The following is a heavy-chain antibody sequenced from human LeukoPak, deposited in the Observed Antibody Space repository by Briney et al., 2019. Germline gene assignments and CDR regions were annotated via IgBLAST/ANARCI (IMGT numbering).Heavy chain of an antibody. V-gene: IGHV4-34*01. Sequence: SETLSLTCAVYGGSFSGYYWSWIRQPPGKGLEWIGEINHSGSTNYNPSHKSRVTISVDTSKNQFSLKLSSVTAADTAVYYCARGRYSSSWYSRGLGYWGQGTLVTVSS. CDR3: ARGRYSSSWYSRGLGY. CDR1: GGSFSGYY. CDR2: INHSGST. J-gene: IGHJ4*02. D-gene: IGHD6-13*01.